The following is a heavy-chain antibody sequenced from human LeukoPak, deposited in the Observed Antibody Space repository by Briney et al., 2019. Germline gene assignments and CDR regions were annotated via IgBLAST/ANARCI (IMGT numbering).Heavy chain of an antibody. V-gene: IGHV3-48*03. CDR2: ISSSGSTI. CDR3: ARRYYYDSSGYYYGYYYYYYMDV. D-gene: IGHD3-22*01. Sequence: GSLRLSCAASGFTFSSYEMNWVRQAPGKGLEWVSYISSSGSTIYYADSVKGRFTISRDNAKNSLYLQMNSLRAEDTAVYYCARRYYYDSSGYYYGYYYYYYMDVWGKGTTVTISS. J-gene: IGHJ6*03. CDR1: GFTFSSYE.